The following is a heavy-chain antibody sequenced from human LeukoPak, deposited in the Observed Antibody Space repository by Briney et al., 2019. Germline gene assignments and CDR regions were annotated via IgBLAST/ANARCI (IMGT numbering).Heavy chain of an antibody. CDR1: GGSISSGGYY. CDR3: AREGYYDSSGHPTFDP. J-gene: IGHJ5*02. V-gene: IGHV4-31*03. CDR2: IYCSRST. D-gene: IGHD3-22*01. Sequence: SETLSLTCTVSGGSISSGGYYWSWIRQHPGKGLEWVGYIYCSRSTYYNPSLKSRVTISVDTSKTQFSLKLSSVTAADTAVYYCAREGYYDSSGHPTFDPWGQGTLVTVSS.